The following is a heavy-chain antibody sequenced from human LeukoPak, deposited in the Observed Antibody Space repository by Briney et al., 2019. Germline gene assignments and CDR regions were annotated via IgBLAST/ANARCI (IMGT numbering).Heavy chain of an antibody. J-gene: IGHJ6*02. V-gene: IGHV3-21*01. CDR3: ASTYCGGDCKFLYGMDV. Sequence: GESLKISCKASGYSFTTYWIGWVRQAPGKGLEWVSSISSSSSYIYYADSVKGRFTISRDNAKNSLYLQMNSLRAEDTAVYSCASTYCGGDCKFLYGMDVWGQGTTVT. CDR2: ISSSSSYI. D-gene: IGHD2-21*02. CDR1: GYSFTTYW.